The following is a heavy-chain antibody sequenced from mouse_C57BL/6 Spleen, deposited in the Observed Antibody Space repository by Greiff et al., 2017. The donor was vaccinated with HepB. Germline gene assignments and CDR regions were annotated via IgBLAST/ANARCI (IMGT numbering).Heavy chain of an antibody. CDR3: ARRGSSFYWYFDV. Sequence: QVQLQQPGAELVRPGSSVKLSCKASGYTFTSYWMHWVKQRPIQGLEWIGNIDPSDSETHYNQKFKDKATLTVDKSSSTAYMQLSSLTSEDSAVYYGARRGSSFYWYFDVWGTGTTVTVSS. J-gene: IGHJ1*03. CDR2: IDPSDSET. CDR1: GYTFTSYW. V-gene: IGHV1-52*01. D-gene: IGHD1-1*01.